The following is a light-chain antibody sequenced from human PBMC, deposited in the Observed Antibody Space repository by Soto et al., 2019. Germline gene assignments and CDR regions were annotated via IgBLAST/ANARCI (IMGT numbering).Light chain of an antibody. CDR2: EVS. V-gene: IGLV2-14*01. Sequence: QSALTQPASVSGSPGQSITISCTGTSSDIGASNYVYWYQQHPGKAPKLVISEVSDRPSGVSDRFSGSKSGNTASLTISGLHAEDEADYYCSSYTTSTSFVFGTGTKLTVL. J-gene: IGLJ1*01. CDR3: SSYTTSTSFV. CDR1: SSDIGASNY.